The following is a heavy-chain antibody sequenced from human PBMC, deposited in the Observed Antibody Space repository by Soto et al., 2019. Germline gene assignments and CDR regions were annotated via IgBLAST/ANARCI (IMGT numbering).Heavy chain of an antibody. J-gene: IGHJ5*02. CDR3: ARVEDLMTTVTPFDP. Sequence: ASVKVSCKASGYTFTSYDINWVRQATGQGLEWMGWMNPNSGNTGYAQKFQGRVTMTRNTSISTAYMELSSLRSEDTAVYYCARVEDLMTTVTPFDPWGQGTLVTVSS. CDR1: GYTFTSYD. V-gene: IGHV1-8*01. CDR2: MNPNSGNT. D-gene: IGHD4-4*01.